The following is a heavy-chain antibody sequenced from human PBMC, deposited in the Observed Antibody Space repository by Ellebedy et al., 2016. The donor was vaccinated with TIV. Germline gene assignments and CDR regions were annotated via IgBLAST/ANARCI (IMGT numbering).Heavy chain of an antibody. CDR3: ARGKYLNDVFDI. CDR1: GFTFSSYA. J-gene: IGHJ3*02. V-gene: IGHV3-30-3*01. D-gene: IGHD2-2*01. CDR2: ISYDGNNK. Sequence: GGSLRLXXAASGFTFSSYAMHWVRQAPGKGLEWVAVISYDGNNKYYADSVKGRFTISRDNSKNKLFLQMNSLRAEDTAVYYCARGKYLNDVFDIWGQGTMVTVSS.